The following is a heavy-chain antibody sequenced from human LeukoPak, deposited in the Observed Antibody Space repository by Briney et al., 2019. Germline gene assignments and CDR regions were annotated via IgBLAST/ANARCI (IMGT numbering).Heavy chain of an antibody. CDR2: ISAYNGNT. J-gene: IGHJ1*01. D-gene: IGHD6-19*01. CDR3: ARDLMGNGYSSGWQYFQH. CDR1: GYTFTSYG. V-gene: IGHV1-18*01. Sequence: ASVKVSCKASGYTFTSYGISWVRQAPGQGLEWMGWISAYNGNTNYAQKLQGRVTMTTDTSTSTVYMELSSLRSEDTAVYYCARDLMGNGYSSGWQYFQHWGQGTLVTVSS.